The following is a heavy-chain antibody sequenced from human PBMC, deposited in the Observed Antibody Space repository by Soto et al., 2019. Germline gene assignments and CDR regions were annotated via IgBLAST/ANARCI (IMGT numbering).Heavy chain of an antibody. D-gene: IGHD6-19*01. V-gene: IGHV5-51*01. CDR1: GYSFTNYW. CDR2: IHPGNSDT. Sequence: GESLKISCKGSGYSFTNYWIGWVRQMPGEGLEWMGIIHPGNSDTRYRPSFQGQVTISVDKSISTAYLQWSSLKASDTGMYYCVAATYSSGWNGWGQGTLVTVS. J-gene: IGHJ4*02. CDR3: VAATYSSGWNG.